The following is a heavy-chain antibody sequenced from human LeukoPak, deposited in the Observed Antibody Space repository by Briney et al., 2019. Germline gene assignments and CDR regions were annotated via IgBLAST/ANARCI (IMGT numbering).Heavy chain of an antibody. CDR2: IYTSGST. CDR1: GGSISGYY. D-gene: IGHD2-2*01. Sequence: PSETLSLTCTVSGGSISGYYWSWIRQPAGKGLEWIGRIYTSGSTNYNPSLKSRVTMSVDTSKNQFSLKLSSVTAADTAVYYCARDCSSTSCPGGAYYFDYWGQGTLVTVSS. CDR3: ARDCSSTSCPGGAYYFDY. J-gene: IGHJ4*02. V-gene: IGHV4-4*07.